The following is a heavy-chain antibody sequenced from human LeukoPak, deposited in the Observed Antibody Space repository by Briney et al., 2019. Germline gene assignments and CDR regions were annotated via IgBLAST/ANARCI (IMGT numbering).Heavy chain of an antibody. V-gene: IGHV4-59*11. CDR2: IYYRGNT. Sequence: PSETLSLTCTVSGGSISDHYWSWIRQAPGKGLEWIGYIYYRGNTKYNPSVKSRVTLSVDTSKNQFSLRLSSVTAADTAVYYCAKHLTDAYYDMIWFDPWGQGTLVTVSS. CDR3: AKHLTDAYYDMIWFDP. CDR1: GGSISDHY. D-gene: IGHD3-22*01. J-gene: IGHJ5*02.